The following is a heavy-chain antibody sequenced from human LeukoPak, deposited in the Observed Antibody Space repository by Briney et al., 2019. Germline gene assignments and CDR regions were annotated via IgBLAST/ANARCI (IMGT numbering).Heavy chain of an antibody. CDR2: IYYSGSA. CDR3: ARDRTGNNWFDP. J-gene: IGHJ5*02. Sequence: SETLSLTCTVSGGSISSSSYYWGWIRQPPGKGLEWLGYIYYSGSANYNPSLNSRVSISVDTSKNQVSLKLSSVTAADTAVYYCARDRTGNNWFDPWGQGTLVTVSA. CDR1: GGSISSSSYY. D-gene: IGHD1-1*01. V-gene: IGHV4-61*01.